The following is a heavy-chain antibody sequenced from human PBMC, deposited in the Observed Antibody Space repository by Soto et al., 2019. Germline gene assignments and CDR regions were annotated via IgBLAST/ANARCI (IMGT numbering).Heavy chain of an antibody. D-gene: IGHD2-8*02. Sequence: SETLSLTCTVSGGSISSSTDCWGWIRQPPGKGLEWIGSICHSGSTYYSPPLKSRVTISVDTSKNQFSLKLTSVTAADTAVYYCARDKITGLFDYWGQGTLVTVSS. J-gene: IGHJ4*02. CDR2: ICHSGST. V-gene: IGHV4-39*07. CDR3: ARDKITGLFDY. CDR1: GGSISSSTDC.